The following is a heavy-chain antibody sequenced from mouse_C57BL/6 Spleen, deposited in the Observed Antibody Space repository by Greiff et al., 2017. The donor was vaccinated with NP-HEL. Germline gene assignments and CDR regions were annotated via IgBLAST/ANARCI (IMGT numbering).Heavy chain of an antibody. CDR1: GFTFSDYG. CDR2: ISSGSSTI. Sequence: EVKLMESGGGLVKPGGSLKLSCAASGFTFSDYGMHWVRQAPEKGLEWVAYISSGSSTIYYADTVKGRFTISRDNAKNTLFLQMTSLRSEDTAMYYCAEGNYVDWYFDVWGTGTTVTVSS. J-gene: IGHJ1*03. V-gene: IGHV5-17*01. CDR3: AEGNYVDWYFDV. D-gene: IGHD2-1*01.